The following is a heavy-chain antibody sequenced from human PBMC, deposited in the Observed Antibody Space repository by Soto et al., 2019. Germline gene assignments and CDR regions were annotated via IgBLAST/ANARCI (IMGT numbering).Heavy chain of an antibody. Sequence: QVQLQESGPGLVKPSGTLSLTCAVSGGSFTSNNWWTWVRQPPGQGLEWIGEIYRTGSTNYNPSLKSRVTISLDKYENQCTLKVTSLTAADTAVYYGASRDPGTSVDYWGQGTWVTVSS. CDR3: ASRDPGTSVDY. D-gene: IGHD1-7*01. J-gene: IGHJ4*02. CDR1: GGSFTSNNW. V-gene: IGHV4-4*02. CDR2: IYRTGST.